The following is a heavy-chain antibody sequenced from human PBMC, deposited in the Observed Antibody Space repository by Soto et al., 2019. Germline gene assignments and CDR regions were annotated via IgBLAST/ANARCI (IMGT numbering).Heavy chain of an antibody. CDR3: ASLKCGASSFDP. J-gene: IGHJ5*02. CDR2: IYYSRST. CDR1: GGSISSSSYY. V-gene: IGHV4-39*01. Sequence: QLQLQESGPGLVKPSETLSLTCTVSGGSISSSSYYWGWIRQPPGKGLEWIGSIYYSRSTYYNPSLKSRVAISVGTSTNQFALKLSSVTAADTAVYYCASLKCGASSFDPWGQGTLVSVSS. D-gene: IGHD6-6*01.